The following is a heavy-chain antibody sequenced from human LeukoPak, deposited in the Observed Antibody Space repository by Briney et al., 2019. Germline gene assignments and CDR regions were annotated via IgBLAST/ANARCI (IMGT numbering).Heavy chain of an antibody. V-gene: IGHV5-51*03. CDR2: IYPGDSDT. J-gene: IGHJ5*01. CDR3: ARSEMSTFFDF. D-gene: IGHD5-24*01. CDR1: GYRFIGYW. Sequence: PGESLKISCQGSGYRFIGYWIGWVRQVPGKGLEWLGIIYPGDSDTKYRPSLQGQVTISVDKSINTAYLQWSGLKASDTAIYYCARSEMSTFFDFWGQGTLVTVPS.